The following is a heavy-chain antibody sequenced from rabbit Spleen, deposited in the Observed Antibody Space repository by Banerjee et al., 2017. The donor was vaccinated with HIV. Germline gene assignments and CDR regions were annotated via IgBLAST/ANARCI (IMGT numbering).Heavy chain of an antibody. V-gene: IGHV1S40*01. CDR3: ARDLPDIIGWNFGW. CDR1: GFSFSSSYY. D-gene: IGHD1-1*01. J-gene: IGHJ4*01. CDR2: IYGGYSGST. Sequence: QSLEESGGDLVKPEGSLTLTCTASGFSFSSSYYMCWVRQAPGKGLEWIGCIYGGYSGSTYYANWAKGRFTISKTSSTTVTLQMTSLTAADTATYFCARDLPDIIGWNFGWWGPGTLVTVS.